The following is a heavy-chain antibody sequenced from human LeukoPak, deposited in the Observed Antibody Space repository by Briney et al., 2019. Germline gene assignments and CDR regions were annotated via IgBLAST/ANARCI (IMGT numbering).Heavy chain of an antibody. CDR1: GFTFDDYA. V-gene: IGHV3-69-1*01. CDR2: ISSSSTI. D-gene: IGHD3-10*01. CDR3: ALWFGELPFDY. Sequence: GGSLRLSCAASGFTFDDYAMHWVRHAPGKGLEWVSYISSSSTIYYADSVKGRFTISRDNAKNSLYLQMNSLRAEDTAVYYCALWFGELPFDYWGQGTLVTVSS. J-gene: IGHJ4*02.